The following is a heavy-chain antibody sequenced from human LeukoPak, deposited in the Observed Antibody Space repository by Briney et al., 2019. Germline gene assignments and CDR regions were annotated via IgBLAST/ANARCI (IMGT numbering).Heavy chain of an antibody. CDR2: INHSGST. CDR3: ARGPTAVRGVISFYYYMDV. J-gene: IGHJ6*03. D-gene: IGHD3-10*01. Sequence: SETLSLTCAVYGGSFSGAYWSWLRQAPGKGLEWIGEINHSGSTNYNPSLKGRVTMSLDTSKKQVSLKLNSVTAADTAVYYCARGPTAVRGVISFYYYMDVWGKGTAVTVSS. CDR1: GGSFSGAY. V-gene: IGHV4-34*01.